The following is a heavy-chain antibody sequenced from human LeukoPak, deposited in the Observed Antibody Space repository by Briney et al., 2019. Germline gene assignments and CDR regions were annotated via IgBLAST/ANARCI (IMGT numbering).Heavy chain of an antibody. CDR2: MNPNNGNT. J-gene: IGHJ6*03. CDR1: GYTFTSYD. CDR3: ARAGRRKRPYYYYYMGV. Sequence: ASVKVSCKASGYTFTSYDINWVRQATGQGLEWMGWMNPNNGNTGYAQKFQGRVTMTRNTSISTAYMELSSLRSEDTAVYYCARAGRRKRPYYYYYMGVWGKGTTVTVSS. V-gene: IGHV1-8*01. D-gene: IGHD6-19*01.